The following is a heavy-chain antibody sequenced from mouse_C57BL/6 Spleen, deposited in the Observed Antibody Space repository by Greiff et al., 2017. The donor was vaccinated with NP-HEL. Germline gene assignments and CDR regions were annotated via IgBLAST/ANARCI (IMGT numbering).Heavy chain of an antibody. J-gene: IGHJ4*01. CDR3: ARSGYDYDGGAMDY. CDR2: IHPNSGST. Sequence: QVQLKQPGAELVKPGASVKLSCKASGYTFTSYWMHWVKQRPGQGLEWIGMIHPNSGSTNYNEKFKSKATLTVDKSSSTAYMQLSSLTSEDSAVYYCARSGYDYDGGAMDYWGQGTSVTVSS. D-gene: IGHD2-4*01. V-gene: IGHV1-64*01. CDR1: GYTFTSYW.